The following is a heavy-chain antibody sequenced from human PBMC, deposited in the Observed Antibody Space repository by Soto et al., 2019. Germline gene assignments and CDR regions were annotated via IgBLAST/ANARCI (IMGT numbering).Heavy chain of an antibody. CDR3: ARQRGNYFDY. CDR1: GDSISTFY. CDR2: IYYTGST. D-gene: IGHD3-10*01. V-gene: IGHV4-59*01. Sequence: SETLSLTCTVSGDSISTFYWSWIRQPPGKGLEWIGYIYYTGSTNYNPSLKSRVTMSVDTSKKQFSLKLTSVTAVDTAVYYCARQRGNYFDYWGQGSLVTVSS. J-gene: IGHJ4*02.